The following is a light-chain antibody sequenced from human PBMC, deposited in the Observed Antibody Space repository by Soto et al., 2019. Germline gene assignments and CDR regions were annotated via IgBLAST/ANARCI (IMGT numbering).Light chain of an antibody. CDR3: QSYDSSLSGYV. J-gene: IGLJ1*01. V-gene: IGLV1-40*01. CDR1: SSNIGAGYD. CDR2: TNN. Sequence: QAVVTQPPSVSGAPGQRVTISCTGSSSNIGAGYDVHWYQQLPGTTPRLLISTNNNRPSGVPDRFSGSKSGSSASLAITGLQAEDEADYYCQSYDSSLSGYVFGTGTKLTVL.